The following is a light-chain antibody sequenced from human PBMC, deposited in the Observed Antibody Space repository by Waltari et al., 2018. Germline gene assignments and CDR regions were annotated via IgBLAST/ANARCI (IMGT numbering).Light chain of an antibody. V-gene: IGLV7-43*01. J-gene: IGLJ1*01. CDR1: TGAVTSGSF. CDR2: SAN. CDR3: LLFYGGAYV. Sequence: QTVVTQEPSLTVSPGGTVTLTCASSTGAVTSGSFPTWFQQRPGQPPRSLIYSANNKHSSTPARFSGSLIGGKAALTLSGVQPEDEAEYYCLLFYGGAYVFGTGTKLTVL.